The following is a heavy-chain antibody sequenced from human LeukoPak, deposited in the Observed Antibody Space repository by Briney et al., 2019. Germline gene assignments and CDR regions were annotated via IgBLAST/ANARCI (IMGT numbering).Heavy chain of an antibody. V-gene: IGHV1-24*01. D-gene: IGHD3-9*01. CDR1: GYTLTELS. CDR3: ATFALGAYFDWP. Sequence: ASVKASCKVSGYTLTELSMHWVRQAPGKGLEWMGGFDPEDGETIYAQKFQGRVTMTEDTTTDTAYMELSSLRSEDTAVYYCATFALGAYFDWPWGQGTLVTVSS. CDR2: FDPEDGET. J-gene: IGHJ5*02.